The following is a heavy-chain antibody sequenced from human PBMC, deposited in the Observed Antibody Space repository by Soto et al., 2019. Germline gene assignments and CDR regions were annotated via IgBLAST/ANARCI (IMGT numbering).Heavy chain of an antibody. CDR3: ARVARDSSDAFDI. CDR2: IYYSGSA. J-gene: IGHJ3*02. D-gene: IGHD3-22*01. V-gene: IGHV4-30-4*01. Sequence: PSETLSLTCTVSVGSISSGDYYWSWIRQPPGKGLEWIGYIYYSGSAHYNPSLKSRVTISVDMSKNQFSLKLSSVTAADTAVYYCARVARDSSDAFDIWGQGTMVTVS. CDR1: VGSISSGDYY.